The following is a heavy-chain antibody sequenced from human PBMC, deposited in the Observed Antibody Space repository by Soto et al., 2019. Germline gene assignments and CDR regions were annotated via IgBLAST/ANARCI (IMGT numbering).Heavy chain of an antibody. CDR1: GGSVSSGSYY. D-gene: IGHD2-8*01. Sequence: SETLFLTCTASGGSVSSGSYYWSWIRQPPGKGLEWIGYIYYSGSTNSNPSLKSRVTISVDTSKNQFSLKLSSVTAAALAVYYCARDPCRYYCTIGVCGARWFDPWGQGTLVTVSS. CDR2: IYYSGST. J-gene: IGHJ5*02. CDR3: ARDPCRYYCTIGVCGARWFDP. V-gene: IGHV4-61*01.